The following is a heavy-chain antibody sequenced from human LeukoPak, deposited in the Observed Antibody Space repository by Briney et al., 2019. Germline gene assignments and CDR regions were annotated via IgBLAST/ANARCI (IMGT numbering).Heavy chain of an antibody. CDR1: GFTFSSYA. CDR2: ISGSGGST. Sequence: GGSLRLSCAASGFTFSSYAMSWVRQAPGKGLEWVSAISGSGGSTYYADSVKGRFTISRDNSKNTQYLQMNSLRAEDTAVYYCATYNRVSTSMDVWGQGTTVTVSS. J-gene: IGHJ6*02. V-gene: IGHV3-23*01. D-gene: IGHD1-14*01. CDR3: ATYNRVSTSMDV.